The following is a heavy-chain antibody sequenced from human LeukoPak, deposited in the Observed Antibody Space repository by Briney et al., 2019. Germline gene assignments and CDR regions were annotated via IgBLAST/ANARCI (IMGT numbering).Heavy chain of an antibody. CDR1: GRSITSYY. CDR3: ARGRGAWDGYKLYYFDS. D-gene: IGHD5-24*01. Sequence: PSETLSLTCIVSGRSITSYYWSWIRQPPGKGLEWIGYIYHTGSTNYNPSLESRVTMSVDTSKNIFSLKLSSVAAADTAVYYCARGRGAWDGYKLYYFDSWGQGNLVAVSS. V-gene: IGHV4-59*01. CDR2: IYHTGST. J-gene: IGHJ4*02.